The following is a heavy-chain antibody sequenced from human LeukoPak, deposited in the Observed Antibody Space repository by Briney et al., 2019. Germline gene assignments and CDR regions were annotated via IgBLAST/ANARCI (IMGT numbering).Heavy chain of an antibody. CDR2: IIPILGIA. Sequence: SVKVSCKASGGTFSSYAISWVRQAPGQGIEWMGRIIPILGIANYAQKFQGRVTITADKSTSTAYMELSSLRSEDTAVYYCARIGEMATIADYWGQGTLVTVSS. J-gene: IGHJ4*02. CDR3: ARIGEMATIADY. V-gene: IGHV1-69*04. D-gene: IGHD5-12*01. CDR1: GGTFSSYA.